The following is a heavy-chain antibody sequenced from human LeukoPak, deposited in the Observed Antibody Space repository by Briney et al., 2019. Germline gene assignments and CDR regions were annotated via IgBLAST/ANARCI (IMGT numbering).Heavy chain of an antibody. CDR1: GGTFSSYA. Sequence: ASVKVSCKASGGTFSSYAISWVRQAPGQGLKWMGGIIPIFGTANYAQKFQGRVTITTDESTSTAYMELSSLRSEDTAVYYCASQAAAGTTGGDYWGQGTLVTVSS. CDR2: IIPIFGTA. D-gene: IGHD6-13*01. J-gene: IGHJ4*02. V-gene: IGHV1-69*05. CDR3: ASQAAAGTTGGDY.